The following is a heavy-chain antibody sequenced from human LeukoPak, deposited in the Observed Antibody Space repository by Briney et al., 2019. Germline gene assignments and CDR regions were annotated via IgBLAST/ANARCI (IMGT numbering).Heavy chain of an antibody. D-gene: IGHD6-13*01. V-gene: IGHV1-18*01. J-gene: IGHJ4*02. CDR2: SSAYNGNT. CDR1: GYTFPSYG. Sequence: SVKFSFKASGYTFPSYGISWVRQAPGQGLEWMGWSSAYNGNTNYPQKLQGRVTMTTDTSTSTAYMELRSLRSDDSAVYYCARTSAYGSSWHSHWRQGTLVSVS. CDR3: ARTSAYGSSWHSH.